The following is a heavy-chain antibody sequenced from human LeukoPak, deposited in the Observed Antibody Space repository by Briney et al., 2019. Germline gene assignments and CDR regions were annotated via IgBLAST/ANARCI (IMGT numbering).Heavy chain of an antibody. CDR2: IKQDGSEK. CDR3: ARGPSYGPYYFDY. J-gene: IGHJ4*02. Sequence: GGSLRLSCAACGFTFSSYWMSWVRQAPGKGLEWVANIKQDGSEKYYVDSVKGRFTISRDNAKNSLYLQMNSLRAEDTAVYYCARGPSYGPYYFDYWGQGTLVTVSS. CDR1: GFTFSSYW. V-gene: IGHV3-7*03. D-gene: IGHD3-10*01.